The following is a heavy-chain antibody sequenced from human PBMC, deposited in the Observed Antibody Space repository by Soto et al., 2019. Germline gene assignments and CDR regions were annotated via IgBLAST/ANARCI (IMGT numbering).Heavy chain of an antibody. D-gene: IGHD3-22*01. CDR1: GGTFSSYA. Sequence: QVQLVQSGAEVKKPGSSVKVSCKASGGTFSSYAISWVRQAPGQGLEWMGGIIPIFGTANYAQKFQGRVTITADESTSTAYKGLSSLRAEDTAVYYCARASKYYYDSSGYYYWADYWGQGTLVTVSS. CDR2: IIPIFGTA. CDR3: ARASKYYYDSSGYYYWADY. V-gene: IGHV1-69*12. J-gene: IGHJ4*02.